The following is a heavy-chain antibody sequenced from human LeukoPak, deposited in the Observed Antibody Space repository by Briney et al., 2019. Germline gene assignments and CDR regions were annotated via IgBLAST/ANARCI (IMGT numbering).Heavy chain of an antibody. CDR3: ARVDGSGSSYFDY. V-gene: IGHV4-39*07. J-gene: IGHJ4*02. D-gene: IGHD3-10*01. CDR2: IFHSGTT. CDR1: GDTISTSFYY. Sequence: SETLSLTCTVSGDTISTSFYYWDWIRQPPGKGLEWIGGIFHSGTTYYNPSLKSRVTISVDKSKNQFSLKLSSVTAADTAVYYCARVDGSGSSYFDYWGQGTLVTVSS.